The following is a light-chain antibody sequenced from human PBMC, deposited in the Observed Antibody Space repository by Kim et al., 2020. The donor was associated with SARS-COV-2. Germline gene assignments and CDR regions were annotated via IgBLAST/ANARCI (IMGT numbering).Light chain of an antibody. CDR1: QSVSSSY. CDR2: GAS. CDR3: QQYGSSPYT. Sequence: LAPGERATLSCRASQSVSSSYLAWYQQKPGQAPRLLIYGASRRATGIPDRFGGSGSGTDFTLTISRLEPEDFAVYYCQQYGSSPYTFGQGTKLEI. V-gene: IGKV3-20*01. J-gene: IGKJ2*01.